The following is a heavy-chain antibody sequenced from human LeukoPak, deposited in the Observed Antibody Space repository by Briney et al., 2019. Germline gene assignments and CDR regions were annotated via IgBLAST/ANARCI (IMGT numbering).Heavy chain of an antibody. CDR2: IYYSGST. Sequence: PSETLSLTCTVSGGSISSWSYFWGWIRQPPGKGLEWIGSIYYSGSTYYNPSLKSRVTISEDTSKNQFSLKLSSVTAADTAVYFCARSGYSYGRGFDYWGQGTLVTVSS. J-gene: IGHJ4*02. D-gene: IGHD5-18*01. CDR3: ARSGYSYGRGFDY. CDR1: GGSISSWSYF. V-gene: IGHV4-39*01.